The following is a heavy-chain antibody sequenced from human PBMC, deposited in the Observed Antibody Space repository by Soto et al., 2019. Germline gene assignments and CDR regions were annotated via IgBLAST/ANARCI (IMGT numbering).Heavy chain of an antibody. Sequence: PSETLSLTGTVSGGSISSGDYYWSWHRQPPGKGLEWIGYIYYSGSTYYNASLKSRVTISVDTSKNQFSLKLSSVTAADTAVYYCARESWCGPFNYGYGMDVWGQGTTVTVSS. CDR2: IYYSGST. J-gene: IGHJ6*02. CDR1: GGSISSGDYY. CDR3: ARESWCGPFNYGYGMDV. V-gene: IGHV4-30-4*01. D-gene: IGHD2-8*01.